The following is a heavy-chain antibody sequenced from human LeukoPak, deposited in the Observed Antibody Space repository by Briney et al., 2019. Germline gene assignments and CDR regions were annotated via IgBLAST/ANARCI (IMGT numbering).Heavy chain of an antibody. J-gene: IGHJ4*02. Sequence: ASVKVSCKASGYTFSSYTMHWVRQAPGQRLEWMGWINAGNGNTKYSQKFQGRVTITRDTSASTAYMEMSSLRCEDTAVYYCAREIDRDYYNRFFDYWGQGTLVTVSS. CDR3: AREIDRDYYNRFFDY. D-gene: IGHD5-24*01. CDR2: INAGNGNT. V-gene: IGHV1-3*01. CDR1: GYTFSSYT.